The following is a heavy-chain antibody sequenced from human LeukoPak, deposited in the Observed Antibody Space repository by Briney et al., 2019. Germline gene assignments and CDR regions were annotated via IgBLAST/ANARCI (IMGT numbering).Heavy chain of an antibody. V-gene: IGHV4-59*01. CDR2: IYYSGST. D-gene: IGHD3-22*01. CDR3: ARDHLDGYYDY. CDR1: GGSISSYY. J-gene: IGHJ4*02. Sequence: SETLSLTCTVSGGSISSYYWSWIRQPPGKGLEWIGYIYYSGSTNYNPSLKSRVTISVDTSKNQFSLKLSSVTAADTAVYYCARDHLDGYYDYWGQGTLVTVSS.